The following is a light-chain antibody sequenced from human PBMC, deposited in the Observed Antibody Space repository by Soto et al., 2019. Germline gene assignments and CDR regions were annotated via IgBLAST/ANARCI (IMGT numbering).Light chain of an antibody. J-gene: IGKJ2*01. CDR3: QQYNNWYT. V-gene: IGKV3-15*01. CDR2: GAS. CDR1: QSVSRN. Sequence: EIVMTQSPATLSVSPGERATLSCRASQSVSRNLAWYQQKPGQAPRLLIFGASTRATGIPARFSGSGSGTEFTLTISSLQYEDFAIYYCQQYNNWYTFGQGTKLEIK.